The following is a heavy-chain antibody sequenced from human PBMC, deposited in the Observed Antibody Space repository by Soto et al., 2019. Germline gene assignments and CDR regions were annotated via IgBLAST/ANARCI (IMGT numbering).Heavy chain of an antibody. CDR1: GGSISSGGYY. D-gene: IGHD4-17*01. CDR2: IYYSGST. J-gene: IGHJ5*02. Sequence: QVQLQESGPGLVKPSQTLSLTCTVSGGSISSGGYYWSWIRQHPGKGLEWIGHIYYSGSTYYNPYLKSRITISVDTSTNRFALERRYVTAADTAVYYCARVPPYGPGINWFDPWGQGTLVTVSS. V-gene: IGHV4-31*03. CDR3: ARVPPYGPGINWFDP.